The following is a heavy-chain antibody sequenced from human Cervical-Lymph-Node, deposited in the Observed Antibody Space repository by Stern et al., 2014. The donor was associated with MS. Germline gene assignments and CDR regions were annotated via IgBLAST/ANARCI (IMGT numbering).Heavy chain of an antibody. D-gene: IGHD4-17*01. V-gene: IGHV3-30*18. CDR1: GFSFSNYG. Sequence: VQLVESEGGVVQPGRSLRLSCATSGFSFSNYGMHWVRQAPGKGPEWVASILHDGSNKYYADSVKGRFTISRDYSKNTVYLQMNGLRGEDTAVYYCAKRSYGDYDYWGQGTLVTVSS. CDR2: ILHDGSNK. J-gene: IGHJ4*02. CDR3: AKRSYGDYDY.